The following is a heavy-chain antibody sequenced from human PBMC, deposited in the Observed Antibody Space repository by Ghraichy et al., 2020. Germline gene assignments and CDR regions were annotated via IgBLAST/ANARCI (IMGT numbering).Heavy chain of an antibody. Sequence: ASVKVSCKASGYTFTSYDINWVRQATGQGLEWMGWMNPNSGNTGYAQKFQGRVTITRNTSISTAYMELSSLRSEDTAVYYCARGFGIPHYYYDSSGYYANYYGMDVWGQGTTVTVSS. CDR2: MNPNSGNT. CDR1: GYTFTSYD. CDR3: ARGFGIPHYYYDSSGYYANYYGMDV. J-gene: IGHJ6*02. D-gene: IGHD3-22*01. V-gene: IGHV1-8*03.